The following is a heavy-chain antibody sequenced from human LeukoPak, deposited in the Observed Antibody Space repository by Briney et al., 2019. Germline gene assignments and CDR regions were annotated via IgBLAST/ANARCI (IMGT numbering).Heavy chain of an antibody. CDR1: GGSISSSSYY. Sequence: PSETLSLTCTVSGGSISSSSYYWGWIRQAPGKGLEWVAFIRYDGSNKYYADSVKGRFTISRDNSKNTLYLQMNSLRAEDTAVYYCANLATVTSPYYFDYWGQGTLVTVSS. J-gene: IGHJ4*02. D-gene: IGHD4-17*01. CDR3: ANLATVTSPYYFDY. CDR2: IRYDGSNK. V-gene: IGHV3-30*02.